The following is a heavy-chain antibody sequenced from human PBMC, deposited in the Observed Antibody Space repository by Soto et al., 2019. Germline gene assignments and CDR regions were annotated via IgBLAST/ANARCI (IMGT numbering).Heavy chain of an antibody. V-gene: IGHV3-23*01. CDR3: AKDRYDSSGYYQYFDY. Sequence: EVQLLESGGGLVQPGGSLRLSCAASGFTFSSYAMSWVRQAPGKGLEWVSVISGSGGSTYYADSVKGRFTISRDNSKNTLYLQMNSLRAEDTAVYYCAKDRYDSSGYYQYFDYWGQGTLVTVSS. CDR2: ISGSGGST. D-gene: IGHD3-22*01. J-gene: IGHJ4*02. CDR1: GFTFSSYA.